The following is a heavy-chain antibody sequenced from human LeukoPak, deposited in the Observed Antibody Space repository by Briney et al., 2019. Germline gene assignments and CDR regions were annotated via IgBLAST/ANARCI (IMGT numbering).Heavy chain of an antibody. CDR1: GFTFSSYG. CDR2: IRYDGSNK. J-gene: IGHJ4*02. D-gene: IGHD3-10*01. CDR3: TTDLRISTWFGELLVFDY. V-gene: IGHV3-30*02. Sequence: GGSLRLSCAASGFTFSSYGMHWVRQAPGKGLEWVAFIRYDGSNKYYADSVKGRSTISRDNSKNTLYLQMNSLRAEDTAVYYCTTDLRISTWFGELLVFDYWGQGTLVTVSS.